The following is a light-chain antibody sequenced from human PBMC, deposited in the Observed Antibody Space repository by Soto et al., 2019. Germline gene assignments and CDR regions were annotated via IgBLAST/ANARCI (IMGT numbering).Light chain of an antibody. CDR3: QSYDRSLSASVL. Sequence: SVLTQPPSVSGAPGQRVTISCTGSSSNIGAGYDVHWYQQLPGTAPKLLIYGNSNRPSGVPDRFSGSKSGTSASLAITGLQAEDEADYYCQSYDRSLSASVLFGGGTKLTVL. J-gene: IGLJ2*01. CDR2: GNS. CDR1: SSNIGAGYD. V-gene: IGLV1-40*01.